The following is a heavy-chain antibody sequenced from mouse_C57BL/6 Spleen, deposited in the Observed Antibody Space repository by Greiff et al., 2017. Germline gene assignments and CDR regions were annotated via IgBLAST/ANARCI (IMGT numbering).Heavy chain of an antibody. J-gene: IGHJ2*02. D-gene: IGHD4-1*01. CDR3: ARDWDDY. Sequence: EVKLVESGPELVKPGASVKISCTASGYTFTDYYMNWVKQSHGKSLEWIGDINPNNGGSSYNQTFKGKATLTVDKSSSTAYMELRSLTSEDSAVYYCARDWDDYWGQGTSLTVSS. CDR2: INPNNGGS. V-gene: IGHV1-26*01. CDR1: GYTFTDYY.